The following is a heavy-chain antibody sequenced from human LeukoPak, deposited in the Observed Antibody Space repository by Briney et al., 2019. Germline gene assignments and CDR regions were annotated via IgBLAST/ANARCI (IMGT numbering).Heavy chain of an antibody. CDR3: AKGAGYYPYAAFDI. J-gene: IGHJ3*02. D-gene: IGHD3-22*01. CDR1: GFTFSSYG. CDR2: IIGSGGGT. V-gene: IGHV3-23*01. Sequence: GSLRLSCAASGFTFSSYGMIWGRQAPGKGLEWVSAIIGSGGGTSYADSVKGRFTISRVNSKDSLYLEMNSLRGEDTAVYYCAKGAGYYPYAAFDIWGQGAMVTVSS.